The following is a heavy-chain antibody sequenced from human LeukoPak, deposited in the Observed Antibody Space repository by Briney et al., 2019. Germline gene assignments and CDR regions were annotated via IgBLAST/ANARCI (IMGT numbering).Heavy chain of an antibody. V-gene: IGHV3-66*01. CDR1: GXSISDNF. CDR2: IFSGGET. J-gene: IGHJ1*01. CDR3: ARDTDYYGSGRQGYFDH. Sequence: GGSLRLSCAASGXSISDNFVGWVRQTPGKGLEWVSLIFSGGETYSADSVKGRFAISKDNSKNTLHLQMNSLRVEDTAMYYCARDTDYYGSGRQGYFDHWGQGTLVTVSS. D-gene: IGHD3-10*01.